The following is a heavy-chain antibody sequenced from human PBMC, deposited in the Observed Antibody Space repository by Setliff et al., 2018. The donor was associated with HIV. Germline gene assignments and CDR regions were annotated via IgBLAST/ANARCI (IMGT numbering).Heavy chain of an antibody. D-gene: IGHD2-15*01. J-gene: IGHJ4*02. Sequence: SETLSLTCTVSGGFISTYYWSWIRQPPGKGLEWVGYVFHDGSVDYNPSLKSRVTMSVDTAKNQFSLSLSSVTAADTAVYYCARDGGSLWRFDRGGQGTLVTVSS. V-gene: IGHV4-59*01. CDR2: VFHDGSV. CDR3: ARDGGSLWRFDR. CDR1: GGFISTYY.